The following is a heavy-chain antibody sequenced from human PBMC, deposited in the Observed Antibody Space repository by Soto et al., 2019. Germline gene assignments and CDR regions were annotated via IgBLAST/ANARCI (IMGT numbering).Heavy chain of an antibody. V-gene: IGHV3-33*01. CDR1: GFTFSSYG. Sequence: GGSLRLSCAASGFTFSSYGMHWVRQAPGKGLEWVAVIWYDGSNKYYADSVKGRFTISRDNSKNTLYLQMNSLRAEDTAVYYCASAGYSSSWSGGYYYYGMDVWGQGTTVTVSS. D-gene: IGHD6-13*01. CDR3: ASAGYSSSWSGGYYYYGMDV. J-gene: IGHJ6*02. CDR2: IWYDGSNK.